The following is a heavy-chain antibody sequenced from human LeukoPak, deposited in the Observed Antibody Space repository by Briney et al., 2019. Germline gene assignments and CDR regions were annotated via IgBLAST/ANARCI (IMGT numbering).Heavy chain of an antibody. CDR1: GGSISSYY. V-gene: IGHV4-59*01. D-gene: IGHD5-12*01. CDR2: IYFTGTT. J-gene: IGHJ4*02. Sequence: SENLSLTCTVSGGSISSYYWSWIRQSPGKGLEWIGYIYFTGTTNYNPSLKSRVTISVDTSKKQLSLKLRSVTAADTAVYYCARDQRGDSAYDFDYWGQGILVTVSS. CDR3: ARDQRGDSAYDFDY.